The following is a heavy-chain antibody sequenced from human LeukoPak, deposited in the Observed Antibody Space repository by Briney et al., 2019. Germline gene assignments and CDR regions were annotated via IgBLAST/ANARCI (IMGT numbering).Heavy chain of an antibody. J-gene: IGHJ3*02. Sequence: SETLSLTCTVSGGSISSYYWSWIRQPPGKGLEWIGYIYYSGSTNYNPSLKSRVTISVDTSKNQFSLKLSSVTAADTAVYYCARAEISSGWAPDAFDIWGRGTMVTVSS. D-gene: IGHD6-19*01. V-gene: IGHV4-59*01. CDR2: IYYSGST. CDR1: GGSISSYY. CDR3: ARAEISSGWAPDAFDI.